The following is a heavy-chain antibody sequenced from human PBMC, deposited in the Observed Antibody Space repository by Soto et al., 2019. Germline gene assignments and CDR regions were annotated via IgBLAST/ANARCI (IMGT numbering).Heavy chain of an antibody. CDR1: GGPISTSYYY. J-gene: IGHJ4*02. CDR2: IYYSGST. D-gene: IGHD6-19*01. V-gene: IGHV4-39*01. CDR3: ARLKRKSSSGWIDC. Sequence: PSETLSLTCTVSGGPISTSYYYWGWIRQPPGKGLEWIGTIYYSGSTYYNPSLKSRVTISVDASKNQFSQKLSSVTAADTATYYCARLKRKSSSGWIDCWGQGTLVTVSS.